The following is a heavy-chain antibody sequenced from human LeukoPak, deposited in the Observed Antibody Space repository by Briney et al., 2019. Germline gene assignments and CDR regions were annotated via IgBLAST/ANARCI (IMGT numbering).Heavy chain of an antibody. V-gene: IGHV4-59*01. J-gene: IGHJ5*02. CDR2: IYYSGST. D-gene: IGHD3-16*01. CDR1: GGSISSYY. Sequence: SETLSLTCTVSGGSISSYYWSWIRQPPGKGLEWIGYIYYSGSTNYNPSLKSRVTISVDTSKNQFSLKLSSVTAADTAVYYCAMRRGKDSGWFDPWGQGTLVTVPS. CDR3: AMRRGKDSGWFDP.